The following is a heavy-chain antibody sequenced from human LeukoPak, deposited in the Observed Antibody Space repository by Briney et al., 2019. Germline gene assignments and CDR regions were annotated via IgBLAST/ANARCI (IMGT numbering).Heavy chain of an antibody. CDR1: GGSFSGYY. D-gene: IGHD3-9*01. Sequence: SETLSLTCAVYGGSFSGYYWSWIRQPPGKGLEWIGEINHSGSTNYNPSPKSRVTISVDTSKNQFSLKLSSVTAADTAVYYCARGLSYDILTGYFYYYYYMDVWGKGTTVTVSS. CDR2: INHSGST. CDR3: ARGLSYDILTGYFYYYYYMDV. V-gene: IGHV4-34*01. J-gene: IGHJ6*03.